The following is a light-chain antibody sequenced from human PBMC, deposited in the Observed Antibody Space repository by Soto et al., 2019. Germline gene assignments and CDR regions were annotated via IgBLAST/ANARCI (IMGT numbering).Light chain of an antibody. CDR3: QQSDSAPNT. J-gene: IGKJ5*01. V-gene: IGKV1-39*01. Sequence: DIQMTQSPSSLSASVGDRVTITCRASQNINNYLSWYQQKSGKAPKLLICTASSLQSGVPSRFSGSGSGTDFTLTISSLQPEDFGTYYCQQSDSAPNTFGQGTRLEIK. CDR1: QNINNY. CDR2: TAS.